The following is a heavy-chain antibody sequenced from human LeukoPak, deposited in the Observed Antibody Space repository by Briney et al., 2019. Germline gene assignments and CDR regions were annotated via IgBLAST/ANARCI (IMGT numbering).Heavy chain of an antibody. CDR2: INPNNGGT. J-gene: IGHJ5*02. CDR3: ASSGRSGIYSWFDP. V-gene: IGHV1-2*02. D-gene: IGHD3-10*01. CDR1: GYIFTDYY. Sequence: GASVKVSCKASGYIFTDYYMHWVRQAPGQGLEWMGWINPNNGGTNYAQEFQGRVTMTRDTSINTAYMELTRLRSDDTAMYYCASSGRSGIYSWFDPWGQGTLVTVSS.